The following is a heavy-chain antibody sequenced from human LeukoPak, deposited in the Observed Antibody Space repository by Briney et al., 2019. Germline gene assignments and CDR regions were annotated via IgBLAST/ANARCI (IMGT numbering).Heavy chain of an antibody. CDR2: ISSSSSYI. CDR1: GFTFSRFE. V-gene: IGHV3-21*01. D-gene: IGHD1-26*01. J-gene: IGHJ4*02. CDR3: AKMAPELQWELLGGDY. Sequence: GGSLRLSCVASGFTFSRFEMNWVRQAPGKGLEWVSSISSSSSYIYYADSVKGRFTISRDNAKNTLYLQMNSLRAEDTAVYYCAKMAPELQWELLGGDYWGQGTLVTVSS.